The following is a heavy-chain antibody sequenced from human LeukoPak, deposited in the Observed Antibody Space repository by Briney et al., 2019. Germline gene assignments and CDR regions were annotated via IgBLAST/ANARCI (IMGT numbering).Heavy chain of an antibody. V-gene: IGHV1-8*01. CDR1: GYTSTSYD. J-gene: IGHJ3*02. CDR3: ARGSNAFDI. CDR2: MNPNSGNT. Sequence: GASAKVSWKASGYTSTSYDINWVRQATGQGLDWMGWMNPNSGNTGYAQKFQGRVTMTRNTSISTAYMELSSLRSEDTTVYYCARGSNAFDIWGQGTMVTVSS.